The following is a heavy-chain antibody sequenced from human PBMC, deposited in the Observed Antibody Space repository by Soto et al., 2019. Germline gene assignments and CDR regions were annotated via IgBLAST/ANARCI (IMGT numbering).Heavy chain of an antibody. Sequence: PADSLLLTCTDSGDSFSSGDYYWSVIRQLPGKGLEWIGYIYYSGSTYYNQYLKSRVTISVDTSKHQFSLKLSSVTASDTAIYYCAVFRSSWFGDGRLDSWGPGTMVSVS. D-gene: IGHD6-13*01. CDR1: GDSFSSGDYY. V-gene: IGHV4-30-4*01. J-gene: IGHJ4*02. CDR2: IYYSGST. CDR3: AVFRSSWFGDGRLDS.